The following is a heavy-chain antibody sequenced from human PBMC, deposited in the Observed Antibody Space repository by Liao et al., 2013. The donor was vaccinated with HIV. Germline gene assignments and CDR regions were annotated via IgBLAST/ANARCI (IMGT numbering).Heavy chain of an antibody. J-gene: IGHJ3*01. CDR2: INHNGAT. V-gene: IGHV4-34*02. CDR3: SRGGFTMIRGVVKGEV. D-gene: IGHD3-10*01. CDR1: GGSFAGYY. Sequence: QVQLQQWGAGLLKPSETLSLTCEVLGGSFAGYYWSWIRQSPGKGLEWVGEINHNGATNYNPSLRSRVTIFVDTSKNEFSLKMNSVTAADTALYFCSRGGFTMIRGVVKGEVWGQGTMVTVSS.